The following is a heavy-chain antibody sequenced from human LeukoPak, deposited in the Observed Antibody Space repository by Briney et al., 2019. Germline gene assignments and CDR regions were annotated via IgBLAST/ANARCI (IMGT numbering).Heavy chain of an antibody. Sequence: SETLSLTCTVSGYSISSGYYWSWIRQPPGKGLEWIGYIYYSGSTNYNPSLKSRVTISVDTSKNQFSLKLSSVTAADTAVYYCARDCSSTSCYRRNRFDYWGQRTLVTASS. V-gene: IGHV4-61*01. D-gene: IGHD2-2*01. J-gene: IGHJ4*02. CDR3: ARDCSSTSCYRRNRFDY. CDR2: IYYSGST. CDR1: GYSISSGYY.